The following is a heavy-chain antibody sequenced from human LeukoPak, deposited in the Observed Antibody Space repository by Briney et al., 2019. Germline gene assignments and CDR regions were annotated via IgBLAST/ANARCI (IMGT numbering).Heavy chain of an antibody. J-gene: IGHJ6*03. Sequence: GGSLRLSCAASGFTFSSYGMHWVRQAPGKGLEWVSSISSSSSYIYYADSVKGRFTISRDNAKNSLYLQMNSLRAEDTAVYYCAIHSSTYYYYMDVWGKGTTVTVSS. CDR3: AIHSSTYYYYMDV. V-gene: IGHV3-21*01. CDR1: GFTFSSYG. D-gene: IGHD2/OR15-2a*01. CDR2: ISSSSSYI.